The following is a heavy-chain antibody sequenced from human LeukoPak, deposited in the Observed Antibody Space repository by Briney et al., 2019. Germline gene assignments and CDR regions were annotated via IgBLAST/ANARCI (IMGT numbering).Heavy chain of an antibody. CDR3: ARGFKRGYFDY. Sequence: PSETLSLTCAVYGGSFSGYYWSWIRQPPGKGLEWIGEINHSGSTNYNPSLKSRVTISVDTSKNQFSLKLSSVTAADTAVYYCARGFKRGYFDYWGKGTLVTVSS. J-gene: IGHJ4*02. CDR2: INHSGST. V-gene: IGHV4-34*01. CDR1: GGSFSGYY.